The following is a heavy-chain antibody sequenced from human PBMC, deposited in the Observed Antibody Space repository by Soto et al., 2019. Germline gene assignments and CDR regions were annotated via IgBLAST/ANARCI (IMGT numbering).Heavy chain of an antibody. V-gene: IGHV4-59*08. CDR3: ARRYGVYFDY. CDR1: GGSISSYC. Sequence: SETLSLTCAVSGGSISSYCWSWIRQPPGKGLEWIGYIYYSGSTNYNPSLKSRVTISVDTSKNQFSLKLSSVTAADTAVYYCARRYGVYFDYWGQGTLVTVSS. D-gene: IGHD4-17*01. J-gene: IGHJ4*02. CDR2: IYYSGST.